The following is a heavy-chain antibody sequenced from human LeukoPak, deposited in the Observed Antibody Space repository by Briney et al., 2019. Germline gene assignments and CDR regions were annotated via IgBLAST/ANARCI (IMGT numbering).Heavy chain of an antibody. CDR2: INAGDGNT. CDR3: ARESKWELALDY. J-gene: IGHJ4*02. Sequence: ASVKVSCKASGYTFTSYAMHWVRQAPGQRLEWMGWINAGDGNTKYSQKFQGRVTITRDTSASTAYMELSSLRSEDTAVYYCARESKWELALDYWGQGTLVTVPS. D-gene: IGHD1-26*01. CDR1: GYTFTSYA. V-gene: IGHV1-3*01.